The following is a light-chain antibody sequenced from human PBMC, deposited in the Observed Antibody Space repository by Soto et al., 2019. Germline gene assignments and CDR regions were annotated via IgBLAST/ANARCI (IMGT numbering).Light chain of an antibody. CDR2: TAS. V-gene: IGKV1-39*01. CDR3: QQTYGTPPWT. Sequence: DIQMTQYPSSLSASIGDRVMITCRASHTIGSYLNWYQQKPGKAPKLLIYTASNLQSGVPSRFSGSESGRDFTLTISSLQPEDIGMYFCQQTYGTPPWTFGQGTNVEIK. CDR1: HTIGSY. J-gene: IGKJ1*01.